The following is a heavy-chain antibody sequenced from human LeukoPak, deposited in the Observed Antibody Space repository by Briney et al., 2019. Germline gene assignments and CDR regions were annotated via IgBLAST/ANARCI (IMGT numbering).Heavy chain of an antibody. J-gene: IGHJ2*01. Sequence: GGSLRLTCAASGFTFSSYEINWVRQAPRKGLEWVSYISSSGSTIYYADSVKGRFTISRDNAKNSLFLQMNSLRAEDTAVYYCARDSSSYWFFDLWGRGTLVAVSS. CDR3: ARDSSSYWFFDL. CDR2: ISSSGSTI. V-gene: IGHV3-48*03. CDR1: GFTFSSYE.